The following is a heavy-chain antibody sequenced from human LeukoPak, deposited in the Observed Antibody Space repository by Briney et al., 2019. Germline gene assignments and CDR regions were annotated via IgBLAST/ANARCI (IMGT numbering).Heavy chain of an antibody. V-gene: IGHV1-69*13. Sequence: ASVKVSCKASGGTFSSYAISWVRQAPGQGLEWMGGIIPIFGTANYAQKFQGRVTITADESTSTAYMELSSLRSEDTAVYYCARDGNYYGSGSYYNIDYWGQGTPVTVSS. D-gene: IGHD3-10*01. J-gene: IGHJ4*02. CDR3: ARDGNYYGSGSYYNIDY. CDR1: GGTFSSYA. CDR2: IIPIFGTA.